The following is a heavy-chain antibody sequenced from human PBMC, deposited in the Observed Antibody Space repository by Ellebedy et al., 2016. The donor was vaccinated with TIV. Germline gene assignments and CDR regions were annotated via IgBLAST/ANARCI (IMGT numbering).Heavy chain of an antibody. Sequence: GESLKISXEASGFTFSNYGMHWVRQAPGKGLEWLAVISYDGSNEYYADSVKGRFTISRDNSKNTLYLQMDSLRAEDTAVYYCAKDRGSSHWGQGTLVTVSS. D-gene: IGHD1-26*01. CDR2: ISYDGSNE. J-gene: IGHJ4*02. V-gene: IGHV3-30*18. CDR3: AKDRGSSH. CDR1: GFTFSNYG.